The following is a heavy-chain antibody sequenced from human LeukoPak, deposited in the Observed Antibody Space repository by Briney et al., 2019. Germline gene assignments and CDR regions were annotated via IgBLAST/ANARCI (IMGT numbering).Heavy chain of an antibody. CDR1: GGSFSGYY. CDR2: INHSGST. J-gene: IGHJ3*02. V-gene: IGHV4-34*01. Sequence: SETLSLTCAVYGGSFSGYYWSWIRQPPGKGLEWIGEINHSGSTNYNPSLKSRVTISVDTSKNQFSLKLSSVTAADTAVYYCARAPLPQIAAASKGGAFDIWGQGTMVTVSS. CDR3: ARAPLPQIAAASKGGAFDI. D-gene: IGHD6-13*01.